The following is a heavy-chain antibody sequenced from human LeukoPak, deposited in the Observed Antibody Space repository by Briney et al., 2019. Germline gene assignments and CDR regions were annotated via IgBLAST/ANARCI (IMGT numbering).Heavy chain of an antibody. J-gene: IGHJ6*03. CDR2: IYYSGSS. Sequence: SETLSLTCNVSGGSISGYHWSWIRQPPGKRLEWLGYIYYSGSSNYNPSLKSRVTMSADTSKNQFSLKLSSVTAADTAVYYCARVPRSYYYYYMDVWGKGTTVTVSS. V-gene: IGHV4-59*01. CDR3: ARVPRSYYYYYMDV. CDR1: GGSISGYH.